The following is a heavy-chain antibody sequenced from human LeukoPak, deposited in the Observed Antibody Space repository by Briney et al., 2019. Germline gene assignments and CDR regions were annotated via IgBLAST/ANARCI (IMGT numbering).Heavy chain of an antibody. Sequence: PGGSLRLSCAASGFTFNTYDIHWVRQATGKGLEWVSAIRTAGDTYYSGAVKGRFTISREDAKTSLYLQMNSLRVGDTAVYHCTRKRGGAFDIWGQGTMVTVSS. CDR2: IRTAGDT. V-gene: IGHV3-13*04. J-gene: IGHJ3*02. CDR3: TRKRGGAFDI. CDR1: GFTFNTYD.